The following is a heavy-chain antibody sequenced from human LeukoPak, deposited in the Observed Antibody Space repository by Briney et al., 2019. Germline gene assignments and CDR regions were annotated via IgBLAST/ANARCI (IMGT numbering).Heavy chain of an antibody. J-gene: IGHJ6*02. D-gene: IGHD6-13*01. Sequence: GRSLRLSCAASGFTFDDYAMHWVRQAPGKGLEWVSGISWNSGSIGYADSVKGRFTISRDNAKNSLYLQMNSLRAEDTAVYYCAREKRGSSSWSSGGMDVWGQGTTVTVSS. CDR2: ISWNSGSI. V-gene: IGHV3-9*01. CDR1: GFTFDDYA. CDR3: AREKRGSSSWSSGGMDV.